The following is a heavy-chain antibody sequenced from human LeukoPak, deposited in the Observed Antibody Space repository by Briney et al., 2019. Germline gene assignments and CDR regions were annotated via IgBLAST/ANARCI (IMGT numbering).Heavy chain of an antibody. D-gene: IGHD3-3*01. Sequence: GGSLRLSCAASGFTFSSYAMSWVRQAPGKGLEWVPAISGSGGSTYYADSVKGRFTISRDNSKNTLYLQMNSLRAEDTAVYYCAKGDDFWSGPGLNWFDPWGQGTLVTVSS. V-gene: IGHV3-23*01. CDR1: GFTFSSYA. CDR2: ISGSGGST. J-gene: IGHJ5*02. CDR3: AKGDDFWSGPGLNWFDP.